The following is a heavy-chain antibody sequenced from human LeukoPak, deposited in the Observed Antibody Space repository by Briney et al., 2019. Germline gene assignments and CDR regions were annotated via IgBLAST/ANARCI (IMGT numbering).Heavy chain of an antibody. D-gene: IGHD4-23*01. J-gene: IGHJ3*02. CDR3: ASPDLDGGQRGAAFDI. CDR2: IYYSGST. CDR1: GGSISSGGYY. V-gene: IGHV4-31*03. Sequence: SQTLSLTCTVSGGSISSGGYYWSWIRQHPGKGLEWIGYIYYSGSTYYNPSLKSRVTISVDTSKNQFSLKLSSVTAADTAVYYCASPDLDGGQRGAAFDIWGQGTMVTVSS.